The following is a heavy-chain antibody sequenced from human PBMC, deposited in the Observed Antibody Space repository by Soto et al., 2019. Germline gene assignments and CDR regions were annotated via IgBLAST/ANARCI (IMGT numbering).Heavy chain of an antibody. J-gene: IGHJ6*02. D-gene: IGHD2-15*01. CDR1: GFTFSSYS. CDR3: ASGGPLGYCSGGSCYTSNYYYGMDV. Sequence: GGSLRLSCAASGFTFSSYSMNWVRQAPGKGLEWVSSISSSSSYIYYADSVKGRFTISRDNAKNSLYLQMNSLRAEDTAVYYCASGGPLGYCSGGSCYTSNYYYGMDVWGQGTTVTVSS. CDR2: ISSSSSYI. V-gene: IGHV3-21*01.